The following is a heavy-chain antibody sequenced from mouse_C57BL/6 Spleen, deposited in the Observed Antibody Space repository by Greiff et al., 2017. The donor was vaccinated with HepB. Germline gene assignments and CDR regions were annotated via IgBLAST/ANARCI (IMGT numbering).Heavy chain of an antibody. V-gene: IGHV14-4*01. J-gene: IGHJ4*01. D-gene: IGHD3-2*02. Sequence: EVQLQQSGAELVRPGASVKLSCTASGFNIKDDYMHWVKQRPEQGLEWIGWIDPENGDTEYASKFQGKATITADTSSNTAYLQLSSLKSEDTAVYYGTETAQAVYSAMDYWGQGTSITVSS. CDR3: TETAQAVYSAMDY. CDR1: GFNIKDDY. CDR2: IDPENGDT.